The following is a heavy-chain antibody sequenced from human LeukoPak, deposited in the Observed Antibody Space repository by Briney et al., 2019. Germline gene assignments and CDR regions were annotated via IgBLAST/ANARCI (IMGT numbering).Heavy chain of an antibody. CDR2: INHSGST. D-gene: IGHD6-6*01. V-gene: IGHV4-34*01. J-gene: IGHJ4*02. CDR1: GGSFSGYY. CDR3: ARAAYSSSLDY. Sequence: PSETLSLTCAVYGGSFSGYYWSWIRQPPGKGLEWIGEINHSGSTNYNPSLKSRVTISVDTFKNQFSLKLSSVTAADTAVYYCARAAYSSSLDYWGQGTLVTVSS.